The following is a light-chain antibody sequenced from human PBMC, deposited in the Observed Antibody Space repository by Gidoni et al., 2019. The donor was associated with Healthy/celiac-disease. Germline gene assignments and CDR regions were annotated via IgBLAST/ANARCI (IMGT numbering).Light chain of an antibody. J-gene: IGKJ2*01. Sequence: DIQMTQSPSSLSASVGDRVTITCRASQSISSYLNWYQQKPGKAPKLLIYAASSLQSGVQSRFSGSGSGTDFTLTISSLQPEEFATYYCQQSYSTPPYTFGQGTKLEIK. V-gene: IGKV1-39*01. CDR2: AAS. CDR1: QSISSY. CDR3: QQSYSTPPYT.